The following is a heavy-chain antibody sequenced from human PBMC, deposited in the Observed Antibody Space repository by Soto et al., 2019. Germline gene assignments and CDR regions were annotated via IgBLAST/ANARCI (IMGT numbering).Heavy chain of an antibody. Sequence: GGSLRLSCAASGFTFSSYAMTWVRQAPGKGLEWVSGISGSGATTSYADSVKGRFAMSRDTSENTLYLQMNSLGAEDTAAYYFAPHVSCSGGSCQYDAFAIRGQGTMVTVSS. V-gene: IGHV3-23*01. J-gene: IGHJ3*02. CDR1: GFTFSSYA. CDR2: ISGSGATT. D-gene: IGHD2-15*01. CDR3: APHVSCSGGSCQYDAFAI.